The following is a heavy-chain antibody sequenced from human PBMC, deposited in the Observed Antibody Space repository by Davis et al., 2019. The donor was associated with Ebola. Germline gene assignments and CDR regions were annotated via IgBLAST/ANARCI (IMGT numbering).Heavy chain of an antibody. Sequence: GGSLRLSCAASGFTFSSYSMNWVRQAPGKGLEWVSTIDESGGSPHYADSVKGRFTISRDNSKNTLYLQMNSLRAEDTAVYYCARERAYYYGSGSSFDYWGQGTLVTVSS. V-gene: IGHV3-NL1*01. CDR3: ARERAYYYGSGSSFDY. CDR1: GFTFSSYS. J-gene: IGHJ4*02. D-gene: IGHD3-10*01. CDR2: IDESGGSP.